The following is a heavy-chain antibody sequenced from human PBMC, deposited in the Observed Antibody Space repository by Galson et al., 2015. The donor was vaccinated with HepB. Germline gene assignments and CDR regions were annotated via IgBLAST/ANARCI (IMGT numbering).Heavy chain of an antibody. Sequence: SLRLSCAASGFTFSSYAMHWVRQAPGKGLEWVAVISYDGSNKYYADSVKGRFTISRDNSKNTLYLQMNSLRAEDTAVYYCARDGPITMVRGVTYYFDYWGQGTLVTVSS. CDR2: ISYDGSNK. V-gene: IGHV3-30*04. J-gene: IGHJ4*02. CDR1: GFTFSSYA. CDR3: ARDGPITMVRGVTYYFDY. D-gene: IGHD3-10*01.